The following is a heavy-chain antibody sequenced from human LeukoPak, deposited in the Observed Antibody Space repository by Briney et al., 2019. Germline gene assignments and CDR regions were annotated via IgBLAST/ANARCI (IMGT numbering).Heavy chain of an antibody. CDR3: ARGGIVGATPQWYYYYYMDV. Sequence: ASVKVSCKASGYTFTGYYMHWVRQAPGQGLEWMGWINPNSGGTNYAQKFQGRVTMTRDTSISTAYMELSRLRSDDTAVYYCARGGIVGATPQWYYYYYMDVWGKGTTVTVSS. V-gene: IGHV1-2*02. J-gene: IGHJ6*03. CDR1: GYTFTGYY. D-gene: IGHD1-26*01. CDR2: INPNSGGT.